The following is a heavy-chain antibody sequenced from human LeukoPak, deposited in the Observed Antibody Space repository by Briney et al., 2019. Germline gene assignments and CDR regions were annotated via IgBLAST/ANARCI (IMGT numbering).Heavy chain of an antibody. D-gene: IGHD1-1*01. V-gene: IGHV4-59*08. CDR3: ARHTWNLWDAFDI. Sequence: PSETLSLTCTVSGGSISSYYWSWIRQPPGKALDWIGYIYYSGNTMYNPSLKSRVTLLVDTSKNQFSLKLSSVTAADTAVYYCARHTWNLWDAFDIWGQGTMVTVSS. J-gene: IGHJ3*02. CDR1: GGSISSYY. CDR2: IYYSGNT.